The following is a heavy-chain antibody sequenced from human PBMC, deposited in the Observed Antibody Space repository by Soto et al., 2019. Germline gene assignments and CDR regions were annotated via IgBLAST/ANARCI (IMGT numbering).Heavy chain of an antibody. CDR3: ARAGVATIYPGNNWFDP. J-gene: IGHJ5*02. V-gene: IGHV4-59*08. Sequence: SETLSLTCTVSGGSISSYYWSWIRQPPGKGLEWIAYIYYSGSTYYNPSLKSRVTLSVDTSKNQFSLNLSSVTAADTAIYYCARAGVATIYPGNNWFDPWGQGTLVTVSS. CDR2: IYYSGST. CDR1: GGSISSYY. D-gene: IGHD5-12*01.